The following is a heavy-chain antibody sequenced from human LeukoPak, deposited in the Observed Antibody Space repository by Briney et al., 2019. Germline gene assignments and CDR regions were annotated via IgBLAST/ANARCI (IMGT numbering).Heavy chain of an antibody. CDR2: IDPSDSYT. D-gene: IGHD3-10*01. CDR1: GYSFNSYW. CDR3: ARHPGVTSWYFDL. Sequence: HGESLKISCKGSGYSFNSYWLSWVRQMPGKGLEWVGRIDPSDSYTNYSPSFQGHVTISADKSISTAYLQWSSLKASDTAMYYCARHPGVTSWYFDLWGRGTLVTVSS. V-gene: IGHV5-10-1*01. J-gene: IGHJ2*01.